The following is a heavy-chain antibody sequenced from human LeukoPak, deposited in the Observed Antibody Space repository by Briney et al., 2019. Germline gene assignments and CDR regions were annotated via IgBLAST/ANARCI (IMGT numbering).Heavy chain of an antibody. Sequence: GGSLRPSCAVSGTTLSNYGMSWVRRAPGKGLEWVAGISDSGGSTNYADSVKGRFTISRDNPKNTLYLQMNSLRAEDTAVYFCAKRGVVIRVILVGFHKEAYYFDSWGQGALVTVSS. CDR2: ISDSGGST. V-gene: IGHV3-23*01. J-gene: IGHJ4*02. CDR1: GTTLSNYG. D-gene: IGHD3-22*01. CDR3: AKRGVVIRVILVGFHKEAYYFDS.